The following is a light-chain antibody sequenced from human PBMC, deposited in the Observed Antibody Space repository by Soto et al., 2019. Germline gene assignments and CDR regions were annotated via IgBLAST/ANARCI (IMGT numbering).Light chain of an antibody. CDR2: DAT. CDR3: QQYNGYSHS. V-gene: IGKV1-5*01. CDR1: QSITRW. J-gene: IGKJ2*01. Sequence: DIQMTQSPSTLSASVGDRVTFTCRADQSITRWLAWFQQKPGKAPSLLIYDATNLQPGVPSRFSGSGSGTEFTLTISSLQPDDFATYYCQQYNGYSHSFGQGTRVEIK.